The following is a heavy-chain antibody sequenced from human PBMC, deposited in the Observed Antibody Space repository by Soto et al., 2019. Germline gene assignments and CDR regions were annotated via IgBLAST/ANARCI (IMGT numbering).Heavy chain of an antibody. CDR3: AREQLKKANVEY. CDR2: FYYRGST. V-gene: IGHV4-59*01. Sequence: PSETLSLTCTVSGGSISNYYWSWIRQPPEKGLEWIGYFYYRGSTNYNPSLKSRVTISVDPSRTQFSLKLSSVTAADTAVYSCAREQLKKANVEYWGQGTLVTVSP. CDR1: GGSISNYY. D-gene: IGHD1-1*01. J-gene: IGHJ4*02.